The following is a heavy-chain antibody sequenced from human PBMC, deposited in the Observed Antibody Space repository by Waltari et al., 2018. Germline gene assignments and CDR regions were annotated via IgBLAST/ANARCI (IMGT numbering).Heavy chain of an antibody. CDR3: GRSYYGSYFLDY. J-gene: IGHJ4*02. CDR2: IHYGGST. CDR1: DGSISSRSYY. Sequence: QVQLQESGPGLVKPSQTLSLICTVSDGSISSRSYYWNWIRQHPGKGLGWIGYIHYGGSTYYNPSLRSRVNVSVDTSKNNFSLNLTSVTAADTAVYYCGRSYYGSYFLDYWGQGTVVTVSS. V-gene: IGHV4-31*03. D-gene: IGHD1-26*01.